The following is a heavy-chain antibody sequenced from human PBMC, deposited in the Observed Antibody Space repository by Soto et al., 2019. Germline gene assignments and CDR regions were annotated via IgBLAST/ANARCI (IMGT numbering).Heavy chain of an antibody. V-gene: IGHV1-2*02. CDR3: ARGEGSSGPFGY. J-gene: IGHJ4*02. CDR2: INPINGDT. CDR1: GYTFTAYY. D-gene: IGHD6-19*01. Sequence: ASVKVSCKASGYTFTAYYLYWVRQAPLQGLEWMGWINPINGDTNYAQKFQGRVTMTRDNSIITAYLELSRLRSDDTAVYYCARGEGSSGPFGYWGQGSLVTVSS.